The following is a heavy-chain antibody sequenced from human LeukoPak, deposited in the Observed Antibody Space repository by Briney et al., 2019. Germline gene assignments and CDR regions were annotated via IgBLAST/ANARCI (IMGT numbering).Heavy chain of an antibody. CDR1: GYTFTDYY. Sequence: ASVKVSCKASGYTFTDYYMHWVRQAPGQGLEWMGWINSNSGGTNYAQKFQGRVTMTRDTSISTAYMELSRLRSDDTAVYYCARGLRSYLRGYYYGMDVWGQGTTVTVSS. CDR2: INSNSGGT. CDR3: ARGLRSYLRGYYYGMDV. V-gene: IGHV1-2*02. J-gene: IGHJ6*02.